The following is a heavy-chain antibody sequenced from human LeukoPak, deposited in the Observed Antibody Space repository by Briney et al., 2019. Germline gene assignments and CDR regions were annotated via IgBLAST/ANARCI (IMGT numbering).Heavy chain of an antibody. CDR1: GGSISSYY. CDR2: IYYSGTT. J-gene: IGHJ4*02. V-gene: IGHV4-59*01. D-gene: IGHD6-13*01. CDR3: ARGVYIAAAQYGY. Sequence: SETLSLTCTVSGGSISSYYWSWIRQPPGKGLEWIGYIYYSGTTNYNPSLKSRVTISEDTSKNQFSLKLSSVTAADTAVYYCARGVYIAAAQYGYWGQGTLVTVSS.